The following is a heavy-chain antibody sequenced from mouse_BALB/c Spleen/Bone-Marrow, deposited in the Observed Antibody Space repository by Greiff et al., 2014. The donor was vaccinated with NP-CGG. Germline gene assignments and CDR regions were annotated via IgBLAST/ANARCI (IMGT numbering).Heavy chain of an antibody. CDR2: IDPANGNT. Sequence: VQLKESGAELVKPGASVKLSCTASGFNIKDTYIHWVKQRPEQGLEWIGRIDPANGNTKYDPKFQGKATITANSSSNTAYLQVSSLTSEDTAVYYCASSMITNATDYWVQGDAVTFAS. V-gene: IGHV14-3*02. CDR1: GFNIKDTY. J-gene: IGHJ4*01. D-gene: IGHD2-4*01. CDR3: ASSMITNATDY.